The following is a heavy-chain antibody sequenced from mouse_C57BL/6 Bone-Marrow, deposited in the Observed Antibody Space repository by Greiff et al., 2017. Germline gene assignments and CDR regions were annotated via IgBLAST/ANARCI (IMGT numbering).Heavy chain of an antibody. V-gene: IGHV1-22*01. CDR2: INPNNGGT. CDR3: ARRGFYYDYDENAMDY. D-gene: IGHD2-4*01. CDR1: GYTFTDYN. J-gene: IGHJ4*01. Sequence: EVMLVESGPELVKPGASVKMSCKASGYTFTDYNMHWVKQSHGKSLEWIGYINPNNGGTSYNQKFKGKATLTVNKSSSTAYMELRSLTSEDSAVYYCARRGFYYDYDENAMDYWGQGTSVTVSS.